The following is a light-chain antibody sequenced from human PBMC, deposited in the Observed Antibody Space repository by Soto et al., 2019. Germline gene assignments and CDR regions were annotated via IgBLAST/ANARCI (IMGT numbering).Light chain of an antibody. J-gene: IGLJ2*01. CDR1: SSDVGGYNY. V-gene: IGLV2-8*01. Sequence: QSALTQPPSASGSPGQSVTISCAGSSSDVGGYNYVSWYQQHPGKAPRLMIYEVTKRPSGVPDRFSGSKSGNTASLTVSGLQAEDEADYYCSSYVGGNNLVFGGGTKVTVL. CDR2: EVT. CDR3: SSYVGGNNLV.